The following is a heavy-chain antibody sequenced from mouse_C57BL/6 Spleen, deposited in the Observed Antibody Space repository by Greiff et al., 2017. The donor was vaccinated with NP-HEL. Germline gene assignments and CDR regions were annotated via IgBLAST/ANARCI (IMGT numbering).Heavy chain of an antibody. Sequence: QVQLQQPGAELVKPGASVKLSCKASGYTFTSYWITWVKQRPVQGLEWIGDIYPGSGSTNYNEKFKSKATLTVDTSSSTAYMQLSSLTSEGSAVYYSARCYLLSGYFAMDCWGQGTSVTVSS. CDR2: IYPGSGST. CDR1: GYTFTSYW. V-gene: IGHV1-55*01. CDR3: ARCYLLSGYFAMDC. J-gene: IGHJ4*01. D-gene: IGHD2-10*01.